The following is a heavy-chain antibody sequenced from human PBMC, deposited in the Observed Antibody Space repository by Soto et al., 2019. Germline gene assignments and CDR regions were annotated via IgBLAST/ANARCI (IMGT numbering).Heavy chain of an antibody. CDR1: GFTFSSYA. Sequence: PGGSLRLSCAASGFTFSSYAMHWVRQAPGKGLEYVSAITSNGGNTDYASSVRGRFTISRDNSKNTLYLQMGSLRAEDMAVYYCARRIPFGYGMDAWGQGTTVTV. CDR2: ITSNGGNT. V-gene: IGHV3-64*01. CDR3: ARRIPFGYGMDA. J-gene: IGHJ6*02. D-gene: IGHD2-21*01.